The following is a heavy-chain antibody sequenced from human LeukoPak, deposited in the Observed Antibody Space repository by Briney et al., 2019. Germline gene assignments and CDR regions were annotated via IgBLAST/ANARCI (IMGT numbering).Heavy chain of an antibody. Sequence: GASVKVSCKVSGYTLTELSMHWVRQAPGKGLEWMGGFDPEDGETIYAQKFQGRVTMTEDTSTDTAYMELSSLRSEDTAVYYCARDRCSSTSCYRYFQHWGQGTLVTVSS. CDR2: FDPEDGET. CDR3: ARDRCSSTSCYRYFQH. CDR1: GYTLTELS. J-gene: IGHJ1*01. D-gene: IGHD2-2*02. V-gene: IGHV1-24*01.